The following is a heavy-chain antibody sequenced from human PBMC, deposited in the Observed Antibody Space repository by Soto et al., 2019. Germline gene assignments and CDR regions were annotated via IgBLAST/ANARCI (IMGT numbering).Heavy chain of an antibody. D-gene: IGHD3-16*02. V-gene: IGHV4-61*01. Sequence: QVQLQESGPGLVKPSETLSLTCTVSGGSVSSGSYYWSWIRQPPGKGLEWIGYIYYSGSTNYNPSLKSRVTISVDTSKNQFSLKLSSVTAADTAVYYCARVLMITFGGVIPNWFDPWGQGTLVTVSS. CDR1: GGSVSSGSYY. CDR2: IYYSGST. CDR3: ARVLMITFGGVIPNWFDP. J-gene: IGHJ5*02.